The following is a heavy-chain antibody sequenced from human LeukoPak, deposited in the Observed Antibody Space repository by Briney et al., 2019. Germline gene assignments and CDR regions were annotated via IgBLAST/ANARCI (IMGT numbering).Heavy chain of an antibody. Sequence: PSETLSLTCTVSGGSISGYSWSWIRQPPGKGLEWIGYTHYSGSSNYNPSLKSRVTISVDTSKNQFSLKGSSVTAADTAVYYCARCGRNNRGYYYMEDWGKGTTVTVSS. J-gene: IGHJ6*03. V-gene: IGHV4-59*01. D-gene: IGHD2/OR15-2a*01. CDR2: THYSGSS. CDR3: ARCGRNNRGYYYMED. CDR1: GGSISGYS.